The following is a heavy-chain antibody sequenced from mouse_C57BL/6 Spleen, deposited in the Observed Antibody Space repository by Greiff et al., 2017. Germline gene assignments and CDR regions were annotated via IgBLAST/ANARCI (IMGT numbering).Heavy chain of an antibody. CDR3: ARFQDYDYDEAD. Sequence: VQLKESGPELVKPGASVKISCKASGYSFTDYNMNWVKQSNGKSLEWIGVINPNYGTTSYNQKFKGKATMTVDQSSSTAYMQLNSLTSEDSAVYYCARFQDYDYDEADWGQGTLVTVSA. V-gene: IGHV1-39*01. J-gene: IGHJ3*01. CDR2: INPNYGTT. CDR1: GYSFTDYN. D-gene: IGHD2-4*01.